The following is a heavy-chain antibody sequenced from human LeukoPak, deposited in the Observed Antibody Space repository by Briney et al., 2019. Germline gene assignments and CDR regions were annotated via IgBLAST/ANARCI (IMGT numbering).Heavy chain of an antibody. CDR1: GFTFSGSA. CDR3: TSSYDYVWGSVDY. CDR2: IRSKANSYAT. V-gene: IGHV3-73*01. D-gene: IGHD3-16*01. Sequence: GGSLRLSCAASGFTFSGSAMHWVRQASGKGLEWVGRIRSKANSYATAYAASVKGRFTISRDDSKNTAYLQMNSLKTEDTAVYYCTSSYDYVWGSVDYWGQGTLVTVSS. J-gene: IGHJ4*02.